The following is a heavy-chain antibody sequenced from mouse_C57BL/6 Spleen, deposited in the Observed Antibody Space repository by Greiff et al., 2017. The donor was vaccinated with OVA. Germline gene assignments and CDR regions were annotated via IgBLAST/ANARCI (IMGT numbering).Heavy chain of an antibody. V-gene: IGHV2-2*01. J-gene: IGHJ3*01. CDR3: AIHSNSLAWFAY. CDR1: GFSLTSYG. CDR2: IWSGGST. Sequence: VKLMESGPGLVQPSQSLSITCTVSGFSLTSYGVHWVRQSPGKGLEWLGVIWSGGSTDYNAAFISRLSISKDNSKSQVFFKMNSLQADDTAIYYCAIHSNSLAWFAYWGQGTLVTVSA. D-gene: IGHD2-5*01.